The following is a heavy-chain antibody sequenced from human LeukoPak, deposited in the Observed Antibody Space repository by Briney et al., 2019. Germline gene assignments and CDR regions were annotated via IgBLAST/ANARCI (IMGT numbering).Heavy chain of an antibody. V-gene: IGHV4-4*07. CDR1: GGSISSYY. CDR3: ARVHSSSSGLDP. Sequence: SETLSLTRTVSGGSISSYYWSWIRQPAGKGLEWIGRIYTSGSTNYNPSLKSRVTISVDTSKNQFSLKLSSVTAADTAVYYCARVHSSSSGLDPWGQGTLVTVSS. J-gene: IGHJ5*02. D-gene: IGHD6-6*01. CDR2: IYTSGST.